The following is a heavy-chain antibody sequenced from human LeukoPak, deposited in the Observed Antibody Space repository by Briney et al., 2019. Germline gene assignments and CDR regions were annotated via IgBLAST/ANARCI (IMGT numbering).Heavy chain of an antibody. Sequence: SETLSLTCTVSGGPISSSSYYWGWIRQPPGKGLEWIGSIYYSGSTYYNPSLKSRVTISVGTSKNQFSLKLSSVTAADTAVYYCARCSVVRGAGRRVSAFDIWGQGTMVTVSS. J-gene: IGHJ3*02. CDR2: IYYSGST. V-gene: IGHV4-39*07. D-gene: IGHD3-10*01. CDR3: ARCSVVRGAGRRVSAFDI. CDR1: GGPISSSSYY.